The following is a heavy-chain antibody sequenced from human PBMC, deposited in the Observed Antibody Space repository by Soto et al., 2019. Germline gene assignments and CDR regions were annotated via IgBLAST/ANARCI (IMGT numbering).Heavy chain of an antibody. J-gene: IGHJ5*02. CDR2: NNNRADT. CDR1: GASIDNNGYS. CDR3: ARGGSGWKALNWFDP. D-gene: IGHD6-19*01. V-gene: IGHV4-31*11. Sequence: SETLSLACAVSGASIDNNGYSWTWIRQHPGKGLEWIGTNNNRADTYYNPSLKSRLTISLDTSQNHFSLRLNAVTAADTAIYYCARGGSGWKALNWFDPWGQGIMVTVSS.